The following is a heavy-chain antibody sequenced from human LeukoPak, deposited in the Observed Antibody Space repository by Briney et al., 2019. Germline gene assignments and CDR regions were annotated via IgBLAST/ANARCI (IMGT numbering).Heavy chain of an antibody. D-gene: IGHD3-22*01. CDR1: GLTFSSYW. V-gene: IGHV3-7*03. CDR2: IKQDGSEK. Sequence: GGSLRLSCAASGLTFSSYWMSWVRQAPGKGLEWVANIKQDGSEKYYVDSVKGRFTISRDNAKNPLYLQMNSLRAEDTAVYYCARYHDSSGYIPGWFDPWGQGTLVTVSS. CDR3: ARYHDSSGYIPGWFDP. J-gene: IGHJ5*02.